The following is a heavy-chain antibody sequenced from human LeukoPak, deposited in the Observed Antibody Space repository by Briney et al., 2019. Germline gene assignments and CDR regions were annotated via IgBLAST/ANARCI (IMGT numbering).Heavy chain of an antibody. D-gene: IGHD3-9*01. V-gene: IGHV1-18*04. CDR3: ARDGNYNILTGFYTYYFDY. CDR2: ISAYNGNT. CDR1: GYTFTRYG. Sequence: VASVKVSCKASGYTFTRYGVSWVRQAPGQGLEWMGWISAYNGNTSYALNFQARVTMTTDTSTSTAYKELRRLRSDDTAVYYCARDGNYNILTGFYTYYFDYWGQGTLVTVSS. J-gene: IGHJ4*02.